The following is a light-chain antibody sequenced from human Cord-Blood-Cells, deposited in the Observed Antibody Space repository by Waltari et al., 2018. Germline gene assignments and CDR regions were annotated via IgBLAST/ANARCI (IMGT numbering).Light chain of an antibody. CDR1: QSVLYSSNNKNY. Sequence: DIVMTQSPDSLAVSLGERDTINCKSSQSVLYSSNNKNYLAWYQQKPGQHPKLLIYWASTRESGVPDRFSGSGSGTDFTLTISSLQAEDVAVYYCQQYYSTPYTFGQGTKLEIK. V-gene: IGKV4-1*01. CDR2: WAS. CDR3: QQYYSTPYT. J-gene: IGKJ2*01.